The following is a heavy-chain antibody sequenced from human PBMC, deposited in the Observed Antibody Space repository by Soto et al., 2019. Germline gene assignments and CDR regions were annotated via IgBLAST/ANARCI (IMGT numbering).Heavy chain of an antibody. V-gene: IGHV3-48*02. CDR3: AREGSWNVDS. CDR2: ISSSSSTI. CDR1: GFTFSSYS. Sequence: EVQLVESGGGLVQPGGSLRLSCAASGFTFSSYSMTWVRQAPGKGLEWVSYISSSSSTIYYADSVKGRFTISRDNAKNSLYVPVNSLRDEDTAVCYCAREGSWNVDSWGQGTLVTVSS. D-gene: IGHD1-1*01. J-gene: IGHJ4*02.